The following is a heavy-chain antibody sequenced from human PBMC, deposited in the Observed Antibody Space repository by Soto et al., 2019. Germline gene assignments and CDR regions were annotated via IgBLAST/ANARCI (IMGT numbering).Heavy chain of an antibody. CDR1: GGTFSSYA. CDR3: ARAGGLKQWLVTQYYYYYYGMDV. J-gene: IGHJ6*02. V-gene: IGHV1-69*13. D-gene: IGHD6-19*01. Sequence: SVKVSCKASGGTFSSYAISWVRQAPGQGLEWMGGIIPIFGTANYAQKFQGRVTITADESTSTAYMELSSLRSEDTAVYYCARAGGLKQWLVTQYYYYYYGMDVWGQGTTVTVSS. CDR2: IIPIFGTA.